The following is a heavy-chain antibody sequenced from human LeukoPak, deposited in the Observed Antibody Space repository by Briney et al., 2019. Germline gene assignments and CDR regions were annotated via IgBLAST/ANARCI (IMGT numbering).Heavy chain of an antibody. V-gene: IGHV4-30-2*01. J-gene: IGHJ5*02. Sequence: SETLSLTCAVSGGSISSGGYSWSWIRQPPGKGLEWIGYIYHSGSTYYNPSLKSRVTISVDRSKNQFSLKLSSVTAADTAVYYCARVKSATMVGGVIITLNGFAPGGQETLVTVSS. D-gene: IGHD3-10*01. CDR2: IYHSGST. CDR3: ARVKSATMVGGVIITLNGFAP. CDR1: GGSISSGGYS.